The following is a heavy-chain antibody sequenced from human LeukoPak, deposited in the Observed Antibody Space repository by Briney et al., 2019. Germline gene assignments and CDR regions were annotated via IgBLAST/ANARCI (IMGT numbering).Heavy chain of an antibody. CDR3: AGTTPYYYYMDV. Sequence: PGGSLRLSCEASGFTFSSYALHWIRQAPGKGLEWVSYISSSGSTIYYADSVKGRFTISRDNAKNSLYLQMNSLRAEDTAVYYCAGTTPYYYYMDVWGKGTTVTISS. V-gene: IGHV3-48*04. CDR1: GFTFSSYA. J-gene: IGHJ6*03. D-gene: IGHD4-17*01. CDR2: ISSSGSTI.